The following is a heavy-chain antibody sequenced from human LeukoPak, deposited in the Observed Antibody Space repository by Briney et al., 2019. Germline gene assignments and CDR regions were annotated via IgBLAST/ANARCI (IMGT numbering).Heavy chain of an antibody. Sequence: SETLSLTCTVSGGSISSYYWSWIRQPPGKGLEGIGYIYYSGSTNYNPPLKSRVTISVDTSKYQFSLNLSSLTAADTAVYYWARGPRRDGYIYANAFDISGQGTMVTASS. CDR3: ARGPRRDGYIYANAFDI. CDR2: IYYSGST. J-gene: IGHJ3*02. V-gene: IGHV4-59*01. D-gene: IGHD5-24*01. CDR1: GGSISSYY.